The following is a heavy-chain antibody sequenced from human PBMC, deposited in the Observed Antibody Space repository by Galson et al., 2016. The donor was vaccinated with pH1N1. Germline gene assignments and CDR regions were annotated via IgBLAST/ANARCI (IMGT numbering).Heavy chain of an antibody. V-gene: IGHV3-30*03. CDR3: AREDWSYGDTYYNGMDV. CDR2: ISYNGHDE. J-gene: IGHJ6*02. Sequence: SLRLSCAASGFNFDTFAMHWVRRTPGKGLEWVAFISYNGHDESCADSLKGRFTVSRDNSKNRLYLHMNSLRPDDTGLYYCAREDWSYGDTYYNGMDVWGQGTTVTVSS. D-gene: IGHD1-26*01. CDR1: GFNFDTFA.